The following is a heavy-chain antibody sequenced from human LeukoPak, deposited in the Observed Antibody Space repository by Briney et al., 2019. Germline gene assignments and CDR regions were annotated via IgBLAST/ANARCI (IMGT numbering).Heavy chain of an antibody. Sequence: ASVKVSFKASGYTFTRYGFSWVRQAPGQALEWMGWISSNNGNTKYAQKLQGRVTMTADTTTSTAYMELRSLRSDDTAVYYCARSLHYYDNSGLFIQYWGQGTLVTVYS. CDR3: ARSLHYYDNSGLFIQY. V-gene: IGHV1-18*01. CDR1: GYTFTRYG. J-gene: IGHJ1*01. CDR2: ISSNNGNT. D-gene: IGHD3-22*01.